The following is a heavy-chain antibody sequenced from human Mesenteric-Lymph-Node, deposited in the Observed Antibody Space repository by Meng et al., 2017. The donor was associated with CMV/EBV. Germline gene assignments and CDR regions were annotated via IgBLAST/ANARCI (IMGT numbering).Heavy chain of an antibody. CDR1: GYTFTGYY. CDR2: INPNSGGT. D-gene: IGHD4-23*01. V-gene: IGHV1-2*02. Sequence: ASVKVSCKASGYTFTGYYMHWVRQAPGQGLEWMGWINPNSGGTNYAQKFQGRVTMTRDTSITTAYMDLSSLRIDDTAVYYCARGDTVVTPDYWGQGSLVTVSS. J-gene: IGHJ4*02. CDR3: ARGDTVVTPDY.